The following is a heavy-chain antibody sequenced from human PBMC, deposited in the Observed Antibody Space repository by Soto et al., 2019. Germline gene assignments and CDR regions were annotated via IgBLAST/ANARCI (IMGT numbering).Heavy chain of an antibody. D-gene: IGHD2-15*01. CDR1: GGPFSSYA. CDR3: DHCSGGRCATA. Sequence: SVKVSCKASGGPFSSYAISWERQAPGQGLVWVGGIIAIFGTANYAQKFQGRVTITADESTSTASMELSSLRSEDTAVYYCDHCSGGRCATAWSQGTLVTDCS. CDR2: IIAIFGTA. V-gene: IGHV1-69*13. J-gene: IGHJ4*02.